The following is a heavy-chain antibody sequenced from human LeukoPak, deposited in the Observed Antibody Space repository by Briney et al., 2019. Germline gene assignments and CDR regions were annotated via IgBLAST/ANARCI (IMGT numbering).Heavy chain of an antibody. CDR2: IRYDGSNK. J-gene: IGHJ4*02. D-gene: IGHD6-19*01. V-gene: IGHV3-30*02. CDR1: GFTFSSYG. CDR3: ANIDGGWHGPLAPPPSSND. Sequence: GGSLRLSCAASGFTFSSYGMHWVRQAPGKGLEWVGCIRYDGSNKYYADSVKGRFTISRDTSKNTLYLQMNSLRAEDTAVYYCANIDGGWHGPLAPPPSSNDRGQGTLVSVAS.